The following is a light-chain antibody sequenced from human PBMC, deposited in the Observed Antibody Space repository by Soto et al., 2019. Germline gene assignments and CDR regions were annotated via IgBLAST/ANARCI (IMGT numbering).Light chain of an antibody. CDR3: QQRSNWPRT. Sequence: DSQMTQSPSSLSASVGDIVTISCRASQSISSYLNWYQQKPGKAPKLLIYAASSLQSGVPSRFSGSGSGTDFTLTISSLEPEDLAVYYCQQRSNWPRTFGQGTKVDIK. J-gene: IGKJ1*01. CDR1: QSISSY. CDR2: AAS. V-gene: IGKV1-39*01.